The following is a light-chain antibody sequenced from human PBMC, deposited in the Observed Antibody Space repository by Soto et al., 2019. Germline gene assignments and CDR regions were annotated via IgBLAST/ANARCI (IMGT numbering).Light chain of an antibody. CDR1: QTISSNN. V-gene: IGKV3-20*01. CDR3: QQYGSWT. J-gene: IGKJ1*01. CDR2: GTS. Sequence: EIVLTQSPGTLSVSPGERATLSCRASQTISSNNLAWYQQKPGQAPSLLIYGTSSRATGIPDRFSGSGSGTDFTLTISRLVPEDSAIYYCQQYGSWTFGQGTQVEI.